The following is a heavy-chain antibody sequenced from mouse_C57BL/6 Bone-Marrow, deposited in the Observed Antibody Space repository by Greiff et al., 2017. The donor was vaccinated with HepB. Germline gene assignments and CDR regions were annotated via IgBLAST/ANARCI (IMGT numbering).Heavy chain of an antibody. CDR3: VRSNYVWFAY. V-gene: IGHV10-1*01. D-gene: IGHD2-5*01. J-gene: IGHJ3*01. CDR1: GFSFNTYA. CDR2: IRSKSNNYAT. Sequence: EVKLVESGGGLVQPKGSLKLSCAASGFSFNTYAMNWVRQAPGKGLEWVARIRSKSNNYATYYADSVKDRFTISRDDSESMLYLQMNNLKTEDTAMYYCVRSNYVWFAYWGQGTLVTVSA.